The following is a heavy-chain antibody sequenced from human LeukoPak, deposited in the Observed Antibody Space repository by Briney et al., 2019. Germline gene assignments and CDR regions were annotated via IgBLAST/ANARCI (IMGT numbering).Heavy chain of an antibody. D-gene: IGHD4-23*01. CDR1: GYNFANYW. V-gene: IGHV5-51*01. Sequence: GESLKISCKASGYNFANYWIGWVRQMPGKGLEWMGIIYPDDSETRYSPSFQGQVILSADKSISTAYLQWSSLKASDTALYYCARSLTGGNAFHYFDYWGQGTLVTVSS. CDR2: IYPDDSET. CDR3: ARSLTGGNAFHYFDY. J-gene: IGHJ4*02.